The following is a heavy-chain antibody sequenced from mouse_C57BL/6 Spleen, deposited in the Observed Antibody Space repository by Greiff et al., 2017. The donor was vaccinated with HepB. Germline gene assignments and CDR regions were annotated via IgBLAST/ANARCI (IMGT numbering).Heavy chain of an antibody. J-gene: IGHJ3*01. D-gene: IGHD1-1*01. CDR2: IDPSDSYT. CDR3: ARNYYGSSSSFAY. CDR1: GYTFTSYW. V-gene: IGHV1-69*01. Sequence: QVQLQQPGAELVMPGASVKLSYKASGYTFTSYWMHWVKQRPGQGLEWIGEIDPSDSYTNYNQKFKGKSTLTVDKSSSTAYMQLSSLTSEDSAVYYCARNYYGSSSSFAYWGQGTLVTVSA.